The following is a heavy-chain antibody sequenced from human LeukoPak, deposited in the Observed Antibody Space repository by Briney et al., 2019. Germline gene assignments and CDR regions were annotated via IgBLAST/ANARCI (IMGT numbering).Heavy chain of an antibody. CDR1: GFTFSNYA. Sequence: GGSLRLSCTTSGFTFSNYAMSWVRQAPGKGLVWVSGINGRGDSTVYADAVKGRFTISRDNFKSTLYLQMNSLRVEDTAGYYCAKDQGSGHGAYTWGTFDFWGLETLVTVSS. D-gene: IGHD4/OR15-4a*01. V-gene: IGHV3-23*01. CDR3: AKDQGSGHGAYTWGTFDF. J-gene: IGHJ4*01. CDR2: INGRGDST.